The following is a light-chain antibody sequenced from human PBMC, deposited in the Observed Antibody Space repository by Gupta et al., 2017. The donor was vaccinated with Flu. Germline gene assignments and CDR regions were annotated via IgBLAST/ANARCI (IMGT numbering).Light chain of an antibody. Sequence: ERVMTQSPDTLSVSPGERTTLSCRASQSVSSNLAWYQHKPGLAPSLLIYGASTRATGIADRFSGSGSGTEFTLTISSLQSADFAVYYCQQYADWPPITFGQGTRLEIK. V-gene: IGKV3-15*01. J-gene: IGKJ5*01. CDR2: GAS. CDR3: QQYADWPPIT. CDR1: QSVSSN.